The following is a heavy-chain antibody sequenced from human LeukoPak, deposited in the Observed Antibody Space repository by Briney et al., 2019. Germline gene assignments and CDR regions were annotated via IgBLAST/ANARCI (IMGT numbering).Heavy chain of an antibody. CDR2: IHYSGST. CDR3: SIRQKTPYDILTGHYKGVAYFDY. V-gene: IGHV4-39*01. J-gene: IGHJ4*02. Sequence: PSETLSLTCTVSGGSISDSSYYWGWIRQPPGKGLEWIASIHYSGSTYYNPSLKSRVTISVDTSKNQFSMKLTSVTAADTAVYYFSIRQKTPYDILTGHYKGVAYFDYWGQGTLVTVSS. D-gene: IGHD3-9*01. CDR1: GGSISDSSYY.